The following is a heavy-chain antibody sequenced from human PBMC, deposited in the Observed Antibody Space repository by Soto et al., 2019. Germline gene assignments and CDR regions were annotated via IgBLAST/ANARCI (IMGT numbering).Heavy chain of an antibody. J-gene: IGHJ5*02. D-gene: IGHD2-15*01. Sequence: PSQTLSLTCAISGDSVSSNSAAWNWIRQSPSRGLEWLGRTYYRSKWYNDYAVAVKSRISINPDTSKNQFSLQLNSVTPEDTAVYYCARDLPYCSGTTCYSRWFDPWGRGTLVTVSS. CDR2: TYYRSKWYN. V-gene: IGHV6-1*01. CDR3: ARDLPYCSGTTCYSRWFDP. CDR1: GDSVSSNSAA.